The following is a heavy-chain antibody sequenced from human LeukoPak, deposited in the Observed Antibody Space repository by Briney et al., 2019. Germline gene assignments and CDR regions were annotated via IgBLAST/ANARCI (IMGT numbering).Heavy chain of an antibody. J-gene: IGHJ4*02. CDR1: GFTFSGHW. CDR2: INQGGSDK. CDR3: ARDRSRAEDD. D-gene: IGHD1-14*01. V-gene: IGHV3-7*01. Sequence: GGSLRLPCAASGFTFSGHWMSWVRQAPGKGLEWVANINQGGSDKYYVDSVKGRFTISRDNANNLLYLQMNSLRGEDTAVYYCARDRSRAEDDWGQGTLVTVSS.